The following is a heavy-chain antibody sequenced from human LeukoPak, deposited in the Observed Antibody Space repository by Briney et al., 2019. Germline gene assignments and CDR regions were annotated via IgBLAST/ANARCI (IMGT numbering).Heavy chain of an antibody. V-gene: IGHV3-7*01. J-gene: IGHJ3*01. Sequence: GGSLRLSCKASGFSIHQSSMSWVRQAPVKGLEWVASIRPDGSAVSYVDSVKGRFTISRDNAKNSLDLQMNSLRAEDTALYYCAKFGLPYSIDLWGQGTMVTVSS. CDR1: GFSIHQSS. D-gene: IGHD3/OR15-3a*01. CDR2: IRPDGSAV. CDR3: AKFGLPYSIDL.